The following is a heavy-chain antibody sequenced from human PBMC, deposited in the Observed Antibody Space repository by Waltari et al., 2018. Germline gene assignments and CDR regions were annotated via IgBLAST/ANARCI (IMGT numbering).Heavy chain of an antibody. Sequence: EVQLVESGGGLVQPGRSLSLPCAVSGFNFDAYAMHGVRQAPGKGLEWVSGISWNSDNIGYADSVKGRFTISRDNAKNSLYLQMNSLRPEDTALYYCAKGHSGSYGLKDWGQGTLVTVSS. CDR3: AKGHSGSYGLKD. J-gene: IGHJ4*02. V-gene: IGHV3-9*01. D-gene: IGHD1-26*01. CDR1: GFNFDAYA. CDR2: ISWNSDNI.